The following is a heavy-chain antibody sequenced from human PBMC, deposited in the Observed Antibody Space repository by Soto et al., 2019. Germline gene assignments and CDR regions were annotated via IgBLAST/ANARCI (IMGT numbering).Heavy chain of an antibody. D-gene: IGHD2-21*02. V-gene: IGHV4-38-2*01. J-gene: IGHJ5*02. CDR1: NYSMSSGYY. CDR3: ERVVTTAFFDP. CDR2: SYHSGNT. Sequence: SETLSLTCDVSNYSMSSGYYWGWIRQSPGKGLEWIASSYHSGNTFYNPSLESRVTISIDTSKNQFSLKMTSVTAADTAVYYCERVVTTAFFDPWGQGTLVTVSS.